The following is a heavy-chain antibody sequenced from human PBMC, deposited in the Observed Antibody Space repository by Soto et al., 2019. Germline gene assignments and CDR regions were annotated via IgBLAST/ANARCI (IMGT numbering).Heavy chain of an antibody. V-gene: IGHV3-30-3*01. CDR3: ARDGVVAAYYYYYGMDV. CDR2: ISYDGSNK. CDR1: GFTFSSYA. J-gene: IGHJ6*02. Sequence: PEGSLRLSCAASGFTFSSYAMHWVRQAPGKGLEWVAVISYDGSNKYYADSVKGRFTISRDNSKNTLYLQMNSLRAEDTAVYYCARDGVVAAYYYYYGMDVWGQGTTVTVSS. D-gene: IGHD2-15*01.